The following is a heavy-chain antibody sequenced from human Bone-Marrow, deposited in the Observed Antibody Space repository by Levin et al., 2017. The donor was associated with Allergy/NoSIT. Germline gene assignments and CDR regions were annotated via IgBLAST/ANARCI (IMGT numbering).Heavy chain of an antibody. Sequence: SQTLSLTCTVSGGSISSTGYYWGWIRQPPGKGLEWIGSIYYSGTTYYNPSLKSRVTISVDTSKNQFSLKLSSVTAADTAVYYCARHSYYYDSSGYYYYFDYWGQGTLVTVSS. J-gene: IGHJ4*02. D-gene: IGHD3-22*01. CDR3: ARHSYYYDSSGYYYYFDY. CDR1: GGSISSTGYY. V-gene: IGHV4-39*01. CDR2: IYYSGTT.